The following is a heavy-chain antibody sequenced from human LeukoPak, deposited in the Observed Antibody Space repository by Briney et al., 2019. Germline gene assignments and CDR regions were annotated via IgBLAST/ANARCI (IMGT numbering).Heavy chain of an antibody. D-gene: IGHD5-18*01. V-gene: IGHV3-21*01. CDR3: ARDVGTAMGGGRDY. J-gene: IGHJ4*02. CDR2: ISSSSSYI. Sequence: PGGSLRLSCAASGFTFSSYSMNWVRQAPGKGLEWVSSISSSSSYIYYADSVKGRFTISRDNSKNTLYLQMNSLRAEDTAVYYCARDVGTAMGGGRDYWGQGTLVTVSS. CDR1: GFTFSSYS.